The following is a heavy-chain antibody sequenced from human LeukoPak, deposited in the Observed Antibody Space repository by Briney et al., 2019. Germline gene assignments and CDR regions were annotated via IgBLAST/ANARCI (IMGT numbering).Heavy chain of an antibody. Sequence: SVTVCCKASGGTFSSYAISWVRQPPGQGLEWVGGIIPICGIGNNAQKVQVRVTITADKSTGNACLELNSLRPEDTDVYCCVHSVVVPAAIGDYYDHVMDVGGQGTTDT. CDR1: GGTFSSYA. V-gene: IGHV1-69*17. CDR3: VHSVVVPAAIGDYYDHVMDV. J-gene: IGHJ6*02. CDR2: IIPICGIG. D-gene: IGHD2-2*01.